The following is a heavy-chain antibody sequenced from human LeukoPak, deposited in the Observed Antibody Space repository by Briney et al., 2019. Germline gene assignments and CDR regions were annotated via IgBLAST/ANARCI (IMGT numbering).Heavy chain of an antibody. Sequence: ASVKVSCKASGGTFSSYAISWVRQAPGQGLEWMGGIIPIFGTANYAQKFQGRVTITADESTSTAYMELSSLRSEDTAVYYCARGPYDFWSGSWFDPWGQGTLVTVSS. CDR3: ARGPYDFWSGSWFDP. CDR2: IIPIFGTA. V-gene: IGHV1-69*13. D-gene: IGHD3-3*01. CDR1: GGTFSSYA. J-gene: IGHJ5*02.